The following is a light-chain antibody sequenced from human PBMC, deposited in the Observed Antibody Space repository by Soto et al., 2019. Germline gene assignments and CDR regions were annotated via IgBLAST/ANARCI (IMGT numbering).Light chain of an antibody. V-gene: IGKV1-39*01. J-gene: IGKJ3*01. CDR1: QSINSF. Sequence: DIQMTQSPSSLFASEGDRVTITCRARQSINSFLNWYQQKSGKAPKLLIYDASTLQSGVPSRFSGSGSETEFTLTITNLQPDDVATYYCQQSYNTPFTFGPGTKVYGK. CDR3: QQSYNTPFT. CDR2: DAS.